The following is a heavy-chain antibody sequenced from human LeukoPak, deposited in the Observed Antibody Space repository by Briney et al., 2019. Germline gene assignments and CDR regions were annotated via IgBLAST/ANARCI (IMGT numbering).Heavy chain of an antibody. CDR1: GFTFSSYS. V-gene: IGHV3-21*01. Sequence: GGSLRLSCAASGFTFSSYSMNWVRQAPGKGLEWVSSISSSSYIYYADSVKGRFTISRDNAKNSLYLQMNSLRAEDTAVYYCARDPADCSSTSCFTNPILDYWGQGTLVTVSS. CDR2: ISSSSYI. J-gene: IGHJ4*02. D-gene: IGHD2-2*01. CDR3: ARDPADCSSTSCFTNPILDY.